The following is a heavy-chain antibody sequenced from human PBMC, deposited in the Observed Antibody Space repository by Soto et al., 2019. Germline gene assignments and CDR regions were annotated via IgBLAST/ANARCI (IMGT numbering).Heavy chain of an antibody. CDR2: VRGNGDPP. Sequence: PRGSLRLSCSTSGFTFSSYAIHWVRQSQGKGLEYISGVRGNGDPPFYADSVKGRFTISRDNSKNTVYLQMSSLSADDAAVYYCVKTRGGNNFDFFDWGQGTLVTVSS. CDR1: GFTFSSYA. D-gene: IGHD2-15*01. CDR3: VKTRGGNNFDFFD. V-gene: IGHV3-64D*06. J-gene: IGHJ4*02.